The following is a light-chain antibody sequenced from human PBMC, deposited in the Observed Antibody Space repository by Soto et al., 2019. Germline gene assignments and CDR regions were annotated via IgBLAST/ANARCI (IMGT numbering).Light chain of an antibody. J-gene: IGKJ1*01. CDR2: ASS. Sequence: DIQMTQSPSSLSASVGDRVTITCRASQAISNYLAWYQQKPGKIPKLLIFASSTLQSGVPSRFSGSGSGTDFPLTISSLQHEDVATYYCQKYNSVPWTFGQGPEVEIK. CDR1: QAISNY. V-gene: IGKV1-27*01. CDR3: QKYNSVPWT.